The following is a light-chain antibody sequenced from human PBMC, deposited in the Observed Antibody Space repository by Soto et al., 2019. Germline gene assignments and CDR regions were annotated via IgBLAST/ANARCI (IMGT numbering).Light chain of an antibody. CDR1: QDITNS. V-gene: IGKV1-33*01. Sequence: DVQMTQSPSSLSASVGDRVTITCPASQDITNSLKWDQQKAGKAPKVLIYDASILETGVPSRFSGSGSGTDFHFTISRLQPEDVATYYCLQYDNLPFTFGPGTTVDIE. CDR2: DAS. CDR3: LQYDNLPFT. J-gene: IGKJ3*01.